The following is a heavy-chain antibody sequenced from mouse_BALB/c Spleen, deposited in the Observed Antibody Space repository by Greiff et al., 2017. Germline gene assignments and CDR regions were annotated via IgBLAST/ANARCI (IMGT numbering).Heavy chain of an antibody. CDR3: ARKYGNYAWFAY. CDR1: GFNIKDTY. J-gene: IGHJ3*01. CDR2: IDPANGNT. D-gene: IGHD2-10*02. V-gene: IGHV14-3*02. Sequence: EVKLQESGAELVKPGASVKLSCTASGFNIKDTYMHWVKQRPEQGLEWIGRIDPANGNTKYDPKFQGKATITADTSSNTAYLQLSSLTSEDTAVYYCARKYGNYAWFAYWGQGTLVTVSA.